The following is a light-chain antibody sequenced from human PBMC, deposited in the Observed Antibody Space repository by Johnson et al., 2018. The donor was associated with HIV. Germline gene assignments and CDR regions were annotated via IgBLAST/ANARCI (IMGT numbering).Light chain of an antibody. CDR2: ENN. CDR3: GTWDSSLYAYV. CDR1: SSNIGNNY. V-gene: IGLV1-51*02. Sequence: HSVLTQPPSVSAAPGQKVTISCSGSSSNIGNNYVSWYQQLPGTAPKLLIYENNKRPSGIPDRFSGSKSGTSATLGITGLQTGDEADYYCGTWDSSLYAYVFGTGTKFT. J-gene: IGLJ1*01.